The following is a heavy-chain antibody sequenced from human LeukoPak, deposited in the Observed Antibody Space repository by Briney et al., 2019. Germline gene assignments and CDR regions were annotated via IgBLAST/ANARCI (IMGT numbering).Heavy chain of an antibody. D-gene: IGHD6-13*01. V-gene: IGHV1-2*02. Sequence: ASVKVSCKASGYTFTGYYMHWVRQAPGQGLEWMGWINPNSGGTNYAQKFQGRVTMTRDTSISTAYMELSRLRSDDTAVYYCGRDNYSSSWYGFYYYYGMDVWGQGTTVTVSS. J-gene: IGHJ6*02. CDR1: GYTFTGYY. CDR3: GRDNYSSSWYGFYYYYGMDV. CDR2: INPNSGGT.